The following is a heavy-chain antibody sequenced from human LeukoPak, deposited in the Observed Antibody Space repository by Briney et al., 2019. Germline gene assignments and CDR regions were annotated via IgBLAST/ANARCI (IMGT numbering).Heavy chain of an antibody. J-gene: IGHJ4*02. CDR1: GGSISSSSYY. CDR3: ASAQGHYYGSGSDY. CDR2: IYYSGST. V-gene: IGHV4-39*01. Sequence: SETLSLTCTVSGGSISSSSYYWGWIRQPPGKGLEWIGSIYYSGSTYYNPSLKSRVTISVDTSKNQFSLKLSSVTAADTAVYYCASAQGHYYGSGSDYWGQGTLVTVSS. D-gene: IGHD3-10*01.